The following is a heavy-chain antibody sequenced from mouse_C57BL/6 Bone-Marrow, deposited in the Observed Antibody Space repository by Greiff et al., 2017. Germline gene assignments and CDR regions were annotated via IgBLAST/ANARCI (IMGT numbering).Heavy chain of an antibody. J-gene: IGHJ3*01. CDR3: TTPYDYDDPRGFAY. V-gene: IGHV14-4*01. Sequence: VQLQQSGAELVRPGASVKLSCTASGFNIKDDYMHWVKQRPEQGLEWIGWIDPENGDTEYASKFQGKATITADTSSNTAYLQLSSLKSEDNAVYYCTTPYDYDDPRGFAYWGQGTLVTVSA. CDR1: GFNIKDDY. D-gene: IGHD2-4*01. CDR2: IDPENGDT.